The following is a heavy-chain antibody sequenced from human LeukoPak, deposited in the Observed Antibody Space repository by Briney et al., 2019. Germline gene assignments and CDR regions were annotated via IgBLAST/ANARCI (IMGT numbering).Heavy chain of an antibody. D-gene: IGHD3-9*01. CDR1: GFTFSSYG. V-gene: IGHV3-23*01. CDR2: ISGNGGET. Sequence: WGTLRLSCAASGFTFSSYGMNWVRQGPGKGLECVSGISGNGGETYSADSVKGRVTISRDNSKNTLYLQMNSLRVEDTAVYYCANEGGYFDWPFTFDYWGQGTLVTVSS. CDR3: ANEGGYFDWPFTFDY. J-gene: IGHJ4*02.